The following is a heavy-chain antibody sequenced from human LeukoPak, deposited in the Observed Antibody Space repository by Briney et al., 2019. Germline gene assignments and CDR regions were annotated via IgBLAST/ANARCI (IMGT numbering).Heavy chain of an antibody. V-gene: IGHV4-59*04. CDR1: GGSISSYY. CDR2: IYHSGST. J-gene: IGHJ6*03. Sequence: PSETLSLTCTVSGGSISSYYWSWIRQPPGKGLGWIGSIYHSGSTYYNPSLKSRVTISVDTSKNQFSLKLSSVTAADTAVYYCARQRRVRGAKEVYYYYYYYMDVWGKGTTVTISS. CDR3: ARQRRVRGAKEVYYYYYYYMDV. D-gene: IGHD3-10*01.